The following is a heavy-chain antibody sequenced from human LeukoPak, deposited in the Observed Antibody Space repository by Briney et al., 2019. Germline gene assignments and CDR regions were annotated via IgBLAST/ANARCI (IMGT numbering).Heavy chain of an antibody. D-gene: IGHD4-17*01. CDR1: GGSISSDSYY. Sequence: SETLSLTCTVSGGSISSDSYYWGWIRQPPGKGLEWIGTIYYSGTTYYNPSLKSRVTISVDTSKNQFSLKMSSVTAADTAVYYCARVPISTTARGYFDYWGQGTLVTVSS. J-gene: IGHJ4*02. CDR2: IYYSGTT. CDR3: ARVPISTTARGYFDY. V-gene: IGHV4-39*01.